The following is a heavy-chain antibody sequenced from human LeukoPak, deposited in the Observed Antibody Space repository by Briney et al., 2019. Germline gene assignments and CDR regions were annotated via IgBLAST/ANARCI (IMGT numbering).Heavy chain of an antibody. D-gene: IGHD3-16*02. Sequence: PAGGSLRLSCAASGFTFSRYWIHWVRQAPGKGLEWVSRINPDGSTTTYADSVKGRFTISRDNAKNTLYLQMNSLRVEDTAVYYCASFYDYDGGNERYTSDYWGQGTLVTVSS. CDR3: ASFYDYDGGNERYTSDY. J-gene: IGHJ4*02. CDR2: INPDGSTT. V-gene: IGHV3-74*01. CDR1: GFTFSRYW.